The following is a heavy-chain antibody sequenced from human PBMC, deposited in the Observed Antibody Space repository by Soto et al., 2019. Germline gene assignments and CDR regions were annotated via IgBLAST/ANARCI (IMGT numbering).Heavy chain of an antibody. J-gene: IGHJ3*01. V-gene: IGHV3-48*02. CDR2: ISPSNSTI. CDR3: ARVGRGFCSSTRCYTDGFDL. Sequence: QPVESGGGLVQPGGSLRLSCAASGFTFSLYPVNWVRQAPGKGLEWLSYISPSNSTIYYADSVKGRFTISRDNAKNSLDLQMNGLRDDDTAVYYCARVGRGFCSSTRCYTDGFDLWGQGTVVTVST. CDR1: GFTFSLYP. D-gene: IGHD2-2*01.